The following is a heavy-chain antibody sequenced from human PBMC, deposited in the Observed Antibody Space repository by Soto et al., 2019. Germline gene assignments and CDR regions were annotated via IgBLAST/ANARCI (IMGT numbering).Heavy chain of an antibody. V-gene: IGHV3-23*01. J-gene: IGHJ5*02. D-gene: IGHD5-12*01. Sequence: AGGSLRLSCAASGFTFSSYGMSWVRQAPGKGLEWVSSISGNGAGTYYGDSVKGRFTISRDNSKNTLYLQMSSLRAEDTAVYYCVKEMATIPMGWFDPWGQGTLVTVSS. CDR3: VKEMATIPMGWFDP. CDR2: ISGNGAGT. CDR1: GFTFSSYG.